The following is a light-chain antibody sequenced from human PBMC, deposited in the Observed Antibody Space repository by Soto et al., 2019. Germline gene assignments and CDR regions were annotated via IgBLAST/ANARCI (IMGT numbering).Light chain of an antibody. V-gene: IGLV1-40*01. J-gene: IGLJ2*01. CDR1: NSNIGAYYD. Sequence: QSVLTQPPSVSGAPGQRVTISCTGINSNIGAYYDVHWYQQLPGTAPKLLIYANTHRPSGVPDRFSGSKSGTSASLAIAGLQAEDEAEYYCQSYDSSLSGSVFGGGTQLTVL. CDR3: QSYDSSLSGSV. CDR2: ANT.